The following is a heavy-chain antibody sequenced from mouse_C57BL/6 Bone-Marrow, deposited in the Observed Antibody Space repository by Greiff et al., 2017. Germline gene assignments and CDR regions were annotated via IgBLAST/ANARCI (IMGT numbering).Heavy chain of an antibody. Sequence: QVQLQQPGAELVRPGTSVQLSCKASGYTFTSYWMHWVKQRPGQGLEWIGVIDPSDSYTNYNQKFKGKATLTVDTSSSTAYMQLSSLTSEDSAVYYCARVYYGSSYGFAYWGQGTLVTVSA. J-gene: IGHJ3*01. D-gene: IGHD1-1*01. V-gene: IGHV1-59*01. CDR2: IDPSDSYT. CDR3: ARVYYGSSYGFAY. CDR1: GYTFTSYW.